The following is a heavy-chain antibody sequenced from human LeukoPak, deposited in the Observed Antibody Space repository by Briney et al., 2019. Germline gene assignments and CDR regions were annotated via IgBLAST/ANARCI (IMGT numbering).Heavy chain of an antibody. Sequence: ASVKVSCKASGYTFTSYGISWVRQAPGQGLEWMGWISAYNGNTNYAQKFQGRVTMTRDTSISTAYMELSRLRSDDTAVYYCARAVVAAAGSFDYWGQGTLVTVSS. CDR2: ISAYNGNT. CDR1: GYTFTSYG. CDR3: ARAVVAAAGSFDY. D-gene: IGHD6-13*01. J-gene: IGHJ4*02. V-gene: IGHV1-18*01.